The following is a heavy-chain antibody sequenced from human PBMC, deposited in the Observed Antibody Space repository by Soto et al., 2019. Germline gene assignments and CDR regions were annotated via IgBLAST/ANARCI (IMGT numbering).Heavy chain of an antibody. D-gene: IGHD3-22*01. Sequence: QVQLVQSGAEVKKPGASVKVSCKASGYTFTSYGISWVRQAPGQGLEWMGWISAYNGNTNYAQKLQGRVTMTTATSTITAYMELRSLRSDDTAVYYCERDTMIVGGHDAFDIWGQGTMVTVSS. J-gene: IGHJ3*02. CDR1: GYTFTSYG. CDR2: ISAYNGNT. CDR3: ERDTMIVGGHDAFDI. V-gene: IGHV1-18*01.